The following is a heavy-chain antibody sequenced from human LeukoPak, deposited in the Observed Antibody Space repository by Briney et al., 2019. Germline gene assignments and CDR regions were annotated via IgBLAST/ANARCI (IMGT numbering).Heavy chain of an antibody. CDR1: GFSFSNDW. CDR3: ARAGGSTVSHSDY. J-gene: IGHJ4*02. V-gene: IGHV3-7*01. CDR2: IRQDGRDM. D-gene: IGHD4-17*01. Sequence: GGSLRLSCAASGFSFSNDWMIWVRQAPGKGLEWVANIRQDGRDMRYVDSVKGRFTISKDNAKNSLYLQMNSLRAEDTAVYYCARAGGSTVSHSDYWGQGTLVTVSS.